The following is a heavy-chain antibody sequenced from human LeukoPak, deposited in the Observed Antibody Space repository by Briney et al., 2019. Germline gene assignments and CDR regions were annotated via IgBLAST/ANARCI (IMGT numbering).Heavy chain of an antibody. V-gene: IGHV3-48*02. CDR1: GFTFSSYA. CDR3: ARYGSYPEAFDY. D-gene: IGHD1-26*01. Sequence: GGSLRLSCAASGFTFSSYAMSWVRQAPGKGLEWVSYIRSSGNTIYYADSVKGRFTISRDNAKNSVYLQMNSLRDEDTAVYYCARYGSYPEAFDYWGQGTLVTVSS. CDR2: IRSSGNTI. J-gene: IGHJ4*02.